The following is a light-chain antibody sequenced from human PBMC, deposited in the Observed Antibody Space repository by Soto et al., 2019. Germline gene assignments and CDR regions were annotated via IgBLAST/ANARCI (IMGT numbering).Light chain of an antibody. CDR1: QDISVY. CDR2: SAS. J-gene: IGKJ5*01. V-gene: IGKV1-27*01. Sequence: DLQMTQSPSSLSASVGDRVTITCRASQDISVYLAWYQQKPGKVPKLLIYSASTLQSGVPSRFSGSGSGTDFTLTISSLQPEDVATYFCQKFNTAPLTFGQGTRLEMK. CDR3: QKFNTAPLT.